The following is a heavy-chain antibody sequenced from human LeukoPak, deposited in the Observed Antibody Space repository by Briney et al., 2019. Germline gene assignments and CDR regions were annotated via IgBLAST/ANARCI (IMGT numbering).Heavy chain of an antibody. Sequence: ASVKVSCKASGYTFTSYDINWVRQATGQGLEWMGWMNPNSGNTGYAQKFQGRVTMTRNTSISTAYMELSSLRSEDTAVYYCASYGGIAVAGTGSRRPRPGYYYMDVWGKGITVTVSS. CDR1: GYTFTSYD. CDR2: MNPNSGNT. D-gene: IGHD6-19*01. J-gene: IGHJ6*03. V-gene: IGHV1-8*01. CDR3: ASYGGIAVAGTGSRRPRPGYYYMDV.